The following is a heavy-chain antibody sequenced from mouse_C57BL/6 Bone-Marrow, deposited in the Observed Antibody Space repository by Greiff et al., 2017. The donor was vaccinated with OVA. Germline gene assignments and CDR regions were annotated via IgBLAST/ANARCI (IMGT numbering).Heavy chain of an antibody. CDR1: GYSFTGYF. D-gene: IGHD2-2*01. V-gene: IGHV1-20*01. J-gene: IGHJ2*01. Sequence: VQLKQSGPELVKPGDSVKISCKASGYSFTGYFMNWVMQSHGKSLEWIGRINPCNGDTFYNQKFKGKATLTVDKSSSTAHMELRSLTSEDSAVYYCARWGNGSPFGYWGQGTTLTVSS. CDR3: ARWGNGSPFGY. CDR2: INPCNGDT.